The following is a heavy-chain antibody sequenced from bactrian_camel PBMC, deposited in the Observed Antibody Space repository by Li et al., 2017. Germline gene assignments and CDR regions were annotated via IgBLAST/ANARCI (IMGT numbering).Heavy chain of an antibody. CDR1: GFTFSSYW. CDR2: IYADGGTT. CDR3: AARYGLGAKRGGFNY. D-gene: IGHD3*01. Sequence: VQLVESGGGSVQAGGSLRLSCAASGFTFSSYWMYWVRQAPGKGLESVSSIYADGGTTYYTDSVKGRFSISRDNAKNTLSLQMNSLESEDTAMYYCAARYGLGAKRGGFNYWGQGTQVTVS. J-gene: IGHJ4*01. V-gene: IGHV3S1*01.